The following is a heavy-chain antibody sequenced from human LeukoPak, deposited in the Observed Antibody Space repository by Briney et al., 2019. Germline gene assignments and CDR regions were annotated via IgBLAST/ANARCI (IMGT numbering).Heavy chain of an antibody. J-gene: IGHJ5*02. CDR2: IYHSGST. Sequence: SETLSLTCTVSGGSISSGGYYWSWVRQPPGKGLEWIGYIYHSGSTYYNPSLKSRVTISVDRSKNQFSLKLSSVTAADTAVYYCARAAGFWSGYRNWFDPWSQGTLVTVSS. V-gene: IGHV4-30-2*01. CDR1: GGSISSGGYY. D-gene: IGHD3-3*01. CDR3: ARAAGFWSGYRNWFDP.